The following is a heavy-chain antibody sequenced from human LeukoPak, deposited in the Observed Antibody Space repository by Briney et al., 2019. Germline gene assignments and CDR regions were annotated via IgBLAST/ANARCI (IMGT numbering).Heavy chain of an antibody. V-gene: IGHV3-23*01. CDR2: ISGSGGST. D-gene: IGHD6-19*01. Sequence: GGSLRLSCAASGFTFSSYAMSWVRQAPGKGLEWVSAISGSGGSTYYADSVKGRSTISRDNSKNTLYLQMNSLRAEDTAVYYCAKRDTGYSSGWPYDYWGQGTLVTVSS. J-gene: IGHJ4*02. CDR1: GFTFSSYA. CDR3: AKRDTGYSSGWPYDY.